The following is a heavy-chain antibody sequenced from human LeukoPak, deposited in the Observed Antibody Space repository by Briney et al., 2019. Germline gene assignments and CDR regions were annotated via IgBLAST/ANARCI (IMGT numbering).Heavy chain of an antibody. Sequence: ASVTVSCTASGYTFTVYYMHWVRQAPGQGLEWMGRINPNSGGTNYAQKFQGRVTMTRDTSISTAYMELSRLRSDDTDVYYCARDRRPAAMFDYWGQGTLVTVSS. V-gene: IGHV1-2*05. CDR1: GYTFTVYY. D-gene: IGHD2-2*01. CDR3: ARDRRPAAMFDY. J-gene: IGHJ4*02. CDR2: INPNSGGT.